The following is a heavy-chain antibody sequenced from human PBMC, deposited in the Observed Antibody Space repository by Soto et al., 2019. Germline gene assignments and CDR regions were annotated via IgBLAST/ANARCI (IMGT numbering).Heavy chain of an antibody. CDR3: ARHQGYSSSDDAFDI. CDR2: IYYSGST. V-gene: IGHV4-59*08. Sequence: SETLSLTCTVSGGSISSYYWSWIRQPPGKGLEWIGYIYYSGSTNYNPSLKSRVTISVDTSKNQFSLKLSSVTAADTAVYYCARHQGYSSSDDAFDIWGQGTMVTVSS. J-gene: IGHJ3*02. CDR1: GGSISSYY. D-gene: IGHD6-6*01.